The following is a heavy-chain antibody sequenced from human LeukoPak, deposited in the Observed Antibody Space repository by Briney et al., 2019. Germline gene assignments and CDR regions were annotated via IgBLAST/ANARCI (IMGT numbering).Heavy chain of an antibody. J-gene: IGHJ4*02. D-gene: IGHD2-2*01. Sequence: HAGGPLRLSCAASGFSFITYEMHWVRQAPGKGLEWLSYISTSGGATYYADSVKGRFTISRDNAKNSLYLQMNSLRAEDTAVYYCARGYQLPSLEFWGQGALVTVSS. CDR3: ARGYQLPSLEF. CDR2: ISTSGGAT. V-gene: IGHV3-48*03. CDR1: GFSFITYE.